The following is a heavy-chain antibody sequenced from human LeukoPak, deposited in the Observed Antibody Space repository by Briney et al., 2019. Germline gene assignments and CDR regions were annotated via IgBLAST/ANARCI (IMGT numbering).Heavy chain of an antibody. D-gene: IGHD1-20*01. CDR3: ARDVRITGTTNYYYYGMDV. CDR2: ISAYNGNT. V-gene: IGHV1-18*01. CDR1: GYTFTSYG. J-gene: IGHJ6*02. Sequence: ASVKVSCKASGYTFTSYGISWVRQAPGHGLEWMGWISAYNGNTNYAQKLQGRVTMTTDTSTSTAYMELRSLRSDDTAVYYCARDVRITGTTNYYYYGMDVWGQGTTVTVSS.